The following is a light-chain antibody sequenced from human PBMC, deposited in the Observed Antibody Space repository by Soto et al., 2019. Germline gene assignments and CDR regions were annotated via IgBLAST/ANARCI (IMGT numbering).Light chain of an antibody. CDR1: SSDVGGYNF. Sequence: QSALTQPRSVSGSPGQSGTISCTGTSSDVGGYNFVSWYQQHPGKDPKLMIYDVSKLPSGVPDRFFGSKSGNTASLTISGLQAADEADYYFCSYAGSYTWVFGTGTKLAVL. V-gene: IGLV2-11*01. CDR3: CSYAGSYTWV. J-gene: IGLJ1*01. CDR2: DVS.